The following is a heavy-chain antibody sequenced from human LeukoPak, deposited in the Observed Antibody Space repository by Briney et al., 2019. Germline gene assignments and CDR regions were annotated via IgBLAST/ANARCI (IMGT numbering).Heavy chain of an antibody. CDR3: ARELAA. D-gene: IGHD6-13*01. CDR1: GFTFNNYA. J-gene: IGHJ4*02. V-gene: IGHV3-33*08. Sequence: GGSLRLSCAASGFTFNNYALSWVRQAPGKGLEWVAVIWYDGSNKYYADSVKGRFTISRDNSKNTLYLQMNSLRDEDTAVYYCARELAAWGQGTLVTVSS. CDR2: IWYDGSNK.